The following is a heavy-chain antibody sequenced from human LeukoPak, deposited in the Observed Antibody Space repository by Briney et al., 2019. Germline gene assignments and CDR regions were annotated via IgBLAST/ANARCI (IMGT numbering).Heavy chain of an antibody. CDR2: IYPGDSDT. CDR1: GYSFTSYW. J-gene: IGHJ4*02. CDR3: ARTKGGAAAGTVVDY. D-gene: IGHD6-13*01. Sequence: GESLQISCKGSGYSFTSYWIGWVRQMPGKGLEWMGIIYPGDSDTRYSPSFQGQVTISADKSISTAYLQWSSLKASDTAMYYCARTKGGAAAGTVVDYWGQGTLVTVSS. V-gene: IGHV5-51*01.